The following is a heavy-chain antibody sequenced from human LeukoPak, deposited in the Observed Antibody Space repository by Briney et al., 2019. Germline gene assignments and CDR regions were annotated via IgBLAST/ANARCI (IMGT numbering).Heavy chain of an antibody. V-gene: IGHV1-18*01. CDR1: GYTFTSYA. D-gene: IGHD3-22*01. J-gene: IGHJ3*02. CDR3: ARDSYYDSRGYYYHDAFDI. Sequence: ASVKVSCKASGYTFTSYAMHWVRQAPGQGLEWMGWISAYNGNTNYALKVQGRVTMTTDTSTSTAYMELRSLRSDDTAVYYCARDSYYDSRGYYYHDAFDIWGQGTMVTVAS. CDR2: ISAYNGNT.